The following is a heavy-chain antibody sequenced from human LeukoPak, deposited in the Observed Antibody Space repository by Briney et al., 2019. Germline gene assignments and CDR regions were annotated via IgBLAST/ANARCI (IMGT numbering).Heavy chain of an antibody. Sequence: GGSLRLSCAASGFTVSSNYMSWVRQAPGKGLEWVSVIYSGGSTYYADSVKGRFTISRDNSKNTLYLQMNSLRAEDTAVYYCARDHQLAAAGSYYFDYWGQGTLVTVSS. CDR1: GFTVSSNY. V-gene: IGHV3-53*05. CDR3: ARDHQLAAAGSYYFDY. D-gene: IGHD6-13*01. CDR2: IYSGGST. J-gene: IGHJ4*02.